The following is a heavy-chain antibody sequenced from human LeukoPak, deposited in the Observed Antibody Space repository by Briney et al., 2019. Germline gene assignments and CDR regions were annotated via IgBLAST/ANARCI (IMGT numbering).Heavy chain of an antibody. V-gene: IGHV4-31*03. CDR1: GGSISSGGYY. CDR2: IIYTGGS. CDR3: ASSSPQYFDTSGYPLLFDY. J-gene: IGHJ4*02. Sequence: SETLSLTCTVSGGSISSGGYYWSWFRQHPGKGLEWMGYIIYTGGSYSHPSLRSRVIISVDTSKNHFSLKLSSVTAADTAVYYCASSSPQYFDTSGYPLLFDYWGQGTLVTVSS. D-gene: IGHD3-22*01.